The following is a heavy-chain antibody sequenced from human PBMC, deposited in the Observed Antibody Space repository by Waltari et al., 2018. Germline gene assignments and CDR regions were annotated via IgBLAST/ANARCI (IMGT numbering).Heavy chain of an antibody. D-gene: IGHD3-10*01. J-gene: IGHJ3*02. CDR1: GVPFTSLW. Sequence: EVQLVESGGGLVQPGGSLRLSCPVPGVPFTSLWIHWVRQRPGKGLVWVSRISPDGSDTNYADSVKGRFTISRDNAKNTLYLQMHSLRAEDTAVYYCAHLFVIRTFDAFDIWGQGTMVTVSS. V-gene: IGHV3-74*01. CDR2: ISPDGSDT. CDR3: AHLFVIRTFDAFDI.